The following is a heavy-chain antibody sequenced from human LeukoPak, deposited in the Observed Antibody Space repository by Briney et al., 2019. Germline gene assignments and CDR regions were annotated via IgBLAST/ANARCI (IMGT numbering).Heavy chain of an antibody. CDR2: IIPIFGTA. CDR3: ARDPSNIVVVPAAPQVSYYYYYGMDV. Sequence: ASVKVSCKASGYTFTSYAISWVRQAPGQGLEWMGGIIPIFGTANYAQKFQGRVTITADESTSTAYMELSSLRSEDTAVYYCARDPSNIVVVPAAPQVSYYYYYGMDVWGQGTTVTVSS. CDR1: GYTFTSYA. D-gene: IGHD2-2*01. J-gene: IGHJ6*02. V-gene: IGHV1-69*13.